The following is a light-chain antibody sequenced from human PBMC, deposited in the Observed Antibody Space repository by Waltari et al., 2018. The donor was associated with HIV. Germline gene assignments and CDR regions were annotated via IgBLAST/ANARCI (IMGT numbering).Light chain of an antibody. CDR3: AAWDGSLSGFWV. CDR2: RNN. Sequence: QSVLTQLPSASGTPGQRVTISCSGSSSNIGSNYVYWYQQLPGTAPKLHNDRNNHRPSGVPDRVSGSKSANSASLAIGGLRSEDEADYYCAAWDGSLSGFWVFGGGTKLAVL. V-gene: IGLV1-47*01. CDR1: SSNIGSNY. J-gene: IGLJ3*02.